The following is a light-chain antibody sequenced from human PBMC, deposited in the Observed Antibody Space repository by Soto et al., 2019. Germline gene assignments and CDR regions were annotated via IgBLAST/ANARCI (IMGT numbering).Light chain of an antibody. CDR3: QQYGSSPGT. CDR2: GAS. Sequence: EIVLTQSSGTLSLSPGERATLSCRASQSVSSSYLAWYQQKPGQAPRLLIYGASSRATGIPDRFSGSGSGTDFTLTISRLETEDLAVYYGQQYGSSPGTFGQGTKVEIK. CDR1: QSVSSSY. V-gene: IGKV3-20*01. J-gene: IGKJ1*01.